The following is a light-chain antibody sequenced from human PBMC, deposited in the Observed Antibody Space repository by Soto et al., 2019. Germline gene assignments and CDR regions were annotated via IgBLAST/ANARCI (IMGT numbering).Light chain of an antibody. V-gene: IGLV2-14*03. CDR3: SSFATTDTPMV. CDR1: SSDVGGYSH. CDR2: DVS. Sequence: SVLTQPASVSGSPGQSITISCTGTSSDVGGYSHVSWYQQHPGEAPKLMIYDVSSRPSGVSNRFSGSKAADTASLTISGLHAEDEADYYCSSFATTDTPMVFGGGTQLTVL. J-gene: IGLJ2*01.